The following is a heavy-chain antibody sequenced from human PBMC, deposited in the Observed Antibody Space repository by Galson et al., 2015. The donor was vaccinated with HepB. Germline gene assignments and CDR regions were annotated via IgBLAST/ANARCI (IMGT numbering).Heavy chain of an antibody. CDR3: ARVRRYCSGCTCHYFDY. V-gene: IGHV1-2*06. CDR1: GYIFTGYY. Sequence: SVKVSCKASGYIFTGYYVHWVRQAPGQGLEWMGRINPNSGGTNYAQEFQGRVTMTRDTSISTAYMQLSTLRSDDTAVYYCARVRRYCSGCTCHYFDYWGQGTLVTVSS. CDR2: INPNSGGT. D-gene: IGHD2-15*01. J-gene: IGHJ4*02.